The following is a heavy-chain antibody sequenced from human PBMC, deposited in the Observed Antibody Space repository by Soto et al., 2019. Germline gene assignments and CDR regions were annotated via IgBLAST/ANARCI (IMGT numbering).Heavy chain of an antibody. J-gene: IGHJ4*01. V-gene: IGHV3-11*01. CDR3: ARDPRYCSGGSCFYYFDY. CDR2: ISSGGRTI. D-gene: IGHD2-15*01. CDR1: GLTLIDYY. Sequence: PGGCPRPPCVVFGLTLIDYYKSLIRQAPGKGLVWISYISSGGRTIFFADSVKGRFTISRDNAKNSLYLQMSSLRAEDTAVYYCARDPRYCSGGSCFYYFDYWGHGTLVTVSS.